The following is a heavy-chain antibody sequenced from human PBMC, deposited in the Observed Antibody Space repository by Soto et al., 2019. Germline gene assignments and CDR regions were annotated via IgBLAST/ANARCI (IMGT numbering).Heavy chain of an antibody. Sequence: GGSLRLSCAASGFSFSRNWMHWFRQAPGKGLVWVSRINSDGTTITYADSVKGRFTISRDNAKNTLYLQMNSLRADDTGVYYCAGGPLPEYWGQGTLVTVSS. CDR3: AGGPLPEY. J-gene: IGHJ4*02. CDR2: INSDGTTI. D-gene: IGHD2-2*01. V-gene: IGHV3-74*01. CDR1: GFSFSRNW.